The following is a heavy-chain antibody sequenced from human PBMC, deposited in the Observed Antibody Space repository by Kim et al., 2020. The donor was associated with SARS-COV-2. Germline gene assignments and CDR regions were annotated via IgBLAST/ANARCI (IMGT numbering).Heavy chain of an antibody. CDR3: ARAYYDFWSAYYGWYFDL. V-gene: IGHV4-34*01. CDR2: INHSGSS. CDR1: GGSFSASS. J-gene: IGHJ2*01. D-gene: IGHD3-3*01. Sequence: SETLSLTCAFYGGSFSASSWSWIRQPPGEGLEWIGEINHSGSSNYNPSLKSRVSISLDTSKNQFSLRLTSVTAADTAVYYCARAYYDFWSAYYGWYFDLWGRGTVVTVSS.